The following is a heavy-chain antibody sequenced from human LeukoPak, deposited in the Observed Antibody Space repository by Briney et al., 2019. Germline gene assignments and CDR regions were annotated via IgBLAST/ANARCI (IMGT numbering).Heavy chain of an antibody. CDR1: GFTFSSYS. V-gene: IGHV3-48*02. CDR3: ARDGDSSGYYAAFDI. D-gene: IGHD3-22*01. J-gene: IGHJ3*02. Sequence: GGSLRLSCAASGFTFSSYSMNWVRLARGKGLERVPYFSSSSSTIYYADSVKGRFTISRDNAKNSLYLQMNSLRDEDTAVYYCARDGDSSGYYAAFDIWGQGTMVTVSS. CDR2: FSSSSSTI.